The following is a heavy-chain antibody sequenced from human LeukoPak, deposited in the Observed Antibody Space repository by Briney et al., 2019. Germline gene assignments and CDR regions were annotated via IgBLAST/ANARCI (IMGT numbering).Heavy chain of an antibody. D-gene: IGHD5-18*01. Sequence: PGGSLRLSCAASGFTFSSYWMSWVRQAPGKGLEWVANIKQDGSEKYYVDSVKGRFTISRDNAKNTLHLQMNSLRGEDTAVYYCAKDREDSYGDYFDYWGQGLLVTVSS. CDR2: IKQDGSEK. CDR3: AKDREDSYGDYFDY. CDR1: GFTFSSYW. V-gene: IGHV3-7*03. J-gene: IGHJ4*02.